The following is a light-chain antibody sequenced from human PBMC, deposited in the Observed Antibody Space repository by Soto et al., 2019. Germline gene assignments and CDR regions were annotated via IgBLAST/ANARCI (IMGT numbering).Light chain of an antibody. V-gene: IGLV2-8*01. Sequence: QSALTQPPSASGSPGQSVTISCTGTSSDVGGYNYVSWYQQHPGKAPKLMIYEVSKRPSGVPDRFSGSKSGNTASLTVSGLQAEDEDDYYCSSYAGSNIAFGTGTKSNVL. CDR1: SSDVGGYNY. CDR3: SSYAGSNIA. CDR2: EVS. J-gene: IGLJ1*01.